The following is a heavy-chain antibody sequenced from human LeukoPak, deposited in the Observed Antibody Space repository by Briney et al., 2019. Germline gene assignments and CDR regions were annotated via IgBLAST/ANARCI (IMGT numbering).Heavy chain of an antibody. V-gene: IGHV3-30*19. D-gene: IGHD1-26*01. CDR2: ISYDGSSK. J-gene: IGHJ4*02. CDR1: GFTFSSHA. Sequence: QSGGALSLSCAASGFTFSSHAMHWVRQAPGKGLQWVAVISYDGSSKNYGGSVKGRFTISRDNSKNTVYLQMNSLRVEDTALYYCARGIFTGGTYYGYWGQGTLVTVSS. CDR3: ARGIFTGGTYYGY.